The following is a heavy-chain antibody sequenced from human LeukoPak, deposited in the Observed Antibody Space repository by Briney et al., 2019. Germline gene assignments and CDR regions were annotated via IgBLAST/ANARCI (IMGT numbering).Heavy chain of an antibody. V-gene: IGHV1-2*02. CDR1: GYTFTGYY. D-gene: IGHD2-8*01. CDR2: INPNSGGT. J-gene: IGHJ6*03. CDR3: ANVYMDV. Sequence: ASVKVSCKASGYTFTGYYMHWVRQAPGQGLEWMGWINPNSGGTNYAQKFQGRVTMTEDTSTDTAYMELSSLRSEDTAVYYCANVYMDVWGKGTTVTISS.